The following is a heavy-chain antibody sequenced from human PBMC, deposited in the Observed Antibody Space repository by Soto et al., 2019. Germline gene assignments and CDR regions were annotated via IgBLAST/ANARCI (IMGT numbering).Heavy chain of an antibody. CDR1: GGTFSSYA. Sequence: QVQLVQSGAEVKKPGSSVKVSCKASGGTFSSYAISWVRQAPGQGLEWMGGIIPIFGTANYAQKFQGRVTITAEESTSTAYMELSSLRSEDTAVYYCARDGRSYYYGSGSPYYYYYGMDVWGQGTTVTVSS. J-gene: IGHJ6*02. CDR2: IIPIFGTA. CDR3: ARDGRSYYYGSGSPYYYYYGMDV. D-gene: IGHD3-10*01. V-gene: IGHV1-69*12.